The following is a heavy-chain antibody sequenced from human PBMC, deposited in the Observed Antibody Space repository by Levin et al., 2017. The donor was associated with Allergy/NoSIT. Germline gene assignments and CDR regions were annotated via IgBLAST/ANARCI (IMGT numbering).Heavy chain of an antibody. CDR1: GYTFTSYG. V-gene: IGHV1-18*01. CDR3: ARLQGYSGSSPADY. D-gene: IGHD1-26*01. J-gene: IGHJ4*02. Sequence: GESLKISCKASGYTFTSYGISWVRQAPGQGLEWMGWISAYNGNTNYAQKLQGRVTMTTDTSTSTAYMELRSLRSDDTAVYYCARLQGYSGSSPADYWGQGTLVTVSS. CDR2: ISAYNGNT.